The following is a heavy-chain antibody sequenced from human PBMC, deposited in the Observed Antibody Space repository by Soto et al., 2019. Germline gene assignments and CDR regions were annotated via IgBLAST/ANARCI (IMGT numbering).Heavy chain of an antibody. CDR3: VHRQNWFDP. CDR2: IYWNDDK. V-gene: IGHV2-5*01. Sequence: QITLKESGPTLVKPTQTLTLTCTFSGFSLSTSGVGVGWFRQPPGKALEWVTMIYWNDDKYYSPSLKNRITIIKDTSKNQVVLTMTDMDPVDSATYYCVHRQNWFDPWGQGILVTVSS. J-gene: IGHJ5*02. CDR1: GFSLSTSGVG.